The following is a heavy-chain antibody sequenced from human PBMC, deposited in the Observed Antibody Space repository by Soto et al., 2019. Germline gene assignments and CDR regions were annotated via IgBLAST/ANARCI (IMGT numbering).Heavy chain of an antibody. D-gene: IGHD5-12*01. CDR2: IYYSGST. CDR3: ARNPSSMMATGIDY. J-gene: IGHJ4*02. V-gene: IGHV4-59*01. CDR1: GGSISSYY. Sequence: SETLSLTCTDSGGSISSYYWSWIRQPPGKGLEWIGYIYYSGSTNYNPSLKSRVTISVDTSKNQFSLKLSSVTAADTAVYYCARNPSSMMATGIDYWGQGTLVTVSS.